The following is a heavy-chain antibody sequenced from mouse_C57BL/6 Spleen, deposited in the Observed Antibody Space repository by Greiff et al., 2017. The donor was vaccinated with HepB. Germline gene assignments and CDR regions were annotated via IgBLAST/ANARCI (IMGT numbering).Heavy chain of an antibody. CDR1: GYTFTSYW. CDR3: ARESFIYYAMDY. Sequence: VQVVESGAELAKPGASVKLSCKASGYTFTSYWMHWVKQRPGQGLEWIGYINPSSGYTKYNQKFKDKATLTADKSSSTAYMQLSSLTYEDSEVYYCARESFIYYAMDYWGQGTSVTVSS. CDR2: INPSSGYT. J-gene: IGHJ4*01. D-gene: IGHD1-1*01. V-gene: IGHV1-7*01.